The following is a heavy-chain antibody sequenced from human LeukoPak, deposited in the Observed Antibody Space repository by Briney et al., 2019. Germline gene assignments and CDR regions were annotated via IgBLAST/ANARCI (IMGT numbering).Heavy chain of an antibody. CDR2: MNPNSGNT. J-gene: IGHJ5*02. V-gene: IGHV1-8*03. CDR1: GYTFTSYD. CDR3: ARAIKLYSSGWYGRKNWFDP. D-gene: IGHD6-19*01. Sequence: ASVKVSCKASGYTFTSYDINWVRQATGQGLEWMGWMNPNSGNTGYAQKFQGRVTITRNTSISTAYMELSSLRSEDTAVYYCARAIKLYSSGWYGRKNWFDPWGQGTLVTVSS.